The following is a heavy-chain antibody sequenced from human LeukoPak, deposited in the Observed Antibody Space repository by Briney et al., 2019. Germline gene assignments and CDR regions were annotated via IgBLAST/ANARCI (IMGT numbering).Heavy chain of an antibody. V-gene: IGHV3-33*01. J-gene: IGHJ6*02. CDR3: ASCGSTSCYRASEYYYGMDV. D-gene: IGHD2-2*01. Sequence: QPGRSLRLSCAASGFTFSSYGMHWARQAPGKGLEWVAVIWYDGSNKYYADSVKGRFTISRDNSKNTLYLQMNSLRAEDTAVYYCASCGSTSCYRASEYYYGMDVWGQGTTVTVSS. CDR2: IWYDGSNK. CDR1: GFTFSSYG.